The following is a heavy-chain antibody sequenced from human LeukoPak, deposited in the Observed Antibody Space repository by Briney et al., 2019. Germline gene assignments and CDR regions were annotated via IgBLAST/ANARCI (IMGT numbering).Heavy chain of an antibody. Sequence: SETLSLTCAVYGGSFSGYYXSXIRXXXXXXXXXXXEINHSGSTHYNPSFKSRVTISVDTSKNQFSLKVSSVTAADTAVYYCARRDDYSNYCDYYWSQGILVTVSS. CDR3: ARRDDYSNYCDYY. D-gene: IGHD4-11*01. V-gene: IGHV4-34*01. CDR1: GGSFSGYY. CDR2: INHSGST. J-gene: IGHJ4*02.